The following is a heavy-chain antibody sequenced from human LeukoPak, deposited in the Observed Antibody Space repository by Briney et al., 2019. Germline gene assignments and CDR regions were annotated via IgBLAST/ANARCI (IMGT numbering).Heavy chain of an antibody. CDR1: GGSISSYY. V-gene: IGHV4-59*01. D-gene: IGHD3-22*01. J-gene: IGHJ4*02. CDR3: ARSNYYDDFDY. CDR2: IYYSGST. Sequence: SETLSLTCTVSGGSISSYYWSWIRQPPGKGLEWIGYIYYSGSTNYNPSLKSRVTISVDTSKNQFSLKLSSVTAAGTAVYYCARSNYYDDFDYWGQGTLVTVSS.